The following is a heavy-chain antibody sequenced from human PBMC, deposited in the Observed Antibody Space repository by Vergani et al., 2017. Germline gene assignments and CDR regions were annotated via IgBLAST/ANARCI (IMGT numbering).Heavy chain of an antibody. Sequence: QVQLVESGGGLVKPGGSLRLSCAASGFTFSDYYMSWIRQAPGKGLEWVSYISSSSSYTNYADSVKGRFTISSDNAKNSLYLQRNIMRAEDTAVYYYARVLLWFGEPSPKSFDIWGEGTMVAVSS. J-gene: IGHJ3*02. D-gene: IGHD3-10*01. V-gene: IGHV3-11*05. CDR1: GFTFSDYY. CDR3: ARVLLWFGEPSPKSFDI. CDR2: ISSSSSYT.